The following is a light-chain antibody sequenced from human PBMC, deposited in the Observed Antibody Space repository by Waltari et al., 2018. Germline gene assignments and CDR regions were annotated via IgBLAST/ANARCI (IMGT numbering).Light chain of an antibody. CDR2: WAS. CDR3: QQYYSPPQT. Sequence: DIVMTQYPDSLAVSLGERATINCRSSQSVLYSANNRNFLGWDQQKPGQPPKLLIYWASTRESGVSDRFSGSGSGTDFTLTISTLQAEDVAIYYCQQYYSPPQTFGQGTKLEIK. V-gene: IGKV4-1*01. CDR1: QSVLYSANNRNF. J-gene: IGKJ2*01.